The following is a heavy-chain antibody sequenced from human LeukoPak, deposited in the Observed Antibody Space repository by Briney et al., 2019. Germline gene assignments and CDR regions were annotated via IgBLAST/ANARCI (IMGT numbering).Heavy chain of an antibody. V-gene: IGHV3-66*01. CDR2: IYSGGST. CDR1: GFTVSSNY. CDR3: ARGYFDWLPVDY. J-gene: IGHJ4*02. D-gene: IGHD3-9*01. Sequence: GGSLRLSCAASGFTVSSNYMSWVRQAPGKGLEWVSVIYSGGSTYYADSVKGRFTISRDNSKSTLYLQMNSLRAEDTAVYYCARGYFDWLPVDYWGQGTLVTVSS.